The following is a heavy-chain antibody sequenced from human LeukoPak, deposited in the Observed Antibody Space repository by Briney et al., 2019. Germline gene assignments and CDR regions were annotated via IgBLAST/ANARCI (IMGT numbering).Heavy chain of an antibody. D-gene: IGHD2-15*01. Sequence: QAGVPLRLSCALSGFTFSSYAMHWVRQSPGKGLVWVAVISYCRSNKYYADSVKGRFTISRDNSKNTLYLQMNSLRAEDTAVYYCARDWVFCSGGSCYSPLYYFDYWGQGTLVTVSS. CDR1: GFTFSSYA. V-gene: IGHV3-30-3*01. CDR2: ISYCRSNK. CDR3: ARDWVFCSGGSCYSPLYYFDY. J-gene: IGHJ4*02.